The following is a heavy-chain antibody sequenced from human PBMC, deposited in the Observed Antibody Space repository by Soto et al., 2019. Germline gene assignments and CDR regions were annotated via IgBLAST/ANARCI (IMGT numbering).Heavy chain of an antibody. CDR2: IKQDGSEK. CDR3: ARPYFGSGVRRSLAS. J-gene: IGHJ4*02. V-gene: IGHV3-7*01. CDR1: GFTFSSYW. Sequence: PGGSLRLSCAASGFTFSSYWMSWVRQAPGKGLEWVANIKQDGSEKYYVDSVKGRFTISRDNAKNSLYLQMNSLTAEDTAVYYCARPYFGSGVRRSLASWGQGTLVTVSS. D-gene: IGHD3-10*01.